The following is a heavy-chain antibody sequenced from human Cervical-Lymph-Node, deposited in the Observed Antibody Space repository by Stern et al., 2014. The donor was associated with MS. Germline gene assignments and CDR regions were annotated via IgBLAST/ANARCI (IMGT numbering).Heavy chain of an antibody. CDR3: AKSSSPSHYYYYGMDV. V-gene: IGHV3-30*18. CDR1: GFTFSSYG. CDR2: ISYDGSNK. Sequence: VQLVESGGGVVQPGRSLRLSCAASGFTFSSYGMHWVRQAPGKGLEWVAVISYDGSNKYYADSVKGRFTISRDNSKNTLYLQMNSLRAEDTAVYYCAKSSSPSHYYYYGMDVWGQGTTVTVS. J-gene: IGHJ6*02. D-gene: IGHD6-6*01.